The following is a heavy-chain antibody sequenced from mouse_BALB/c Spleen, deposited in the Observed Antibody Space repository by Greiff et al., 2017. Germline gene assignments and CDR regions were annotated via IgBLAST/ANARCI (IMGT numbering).Heavy chain of an antibody. Sequence: EVQRVESGGGLVKPGGSLKLSCAASGFTFSSYAMSWVRQSPEKRLEWVAEISSGGSYTYYPDTVTGRFTISRDNAKNTLYLEMSSLRSEDTAMYYCARDYYGSREGFAYWGQGTLVTVSA. CDR2: ISSGGSYT. V-gene: IGHV5-9-4*01. CDR1: GFTFSSYA. D-gene: IGHD1-1*01. CDR3: ARDYYGSREGFAY. J-gene: IGHJ3*01.